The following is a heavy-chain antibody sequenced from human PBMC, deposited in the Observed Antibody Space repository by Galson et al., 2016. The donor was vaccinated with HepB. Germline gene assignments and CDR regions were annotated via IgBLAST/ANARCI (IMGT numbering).Heavy chain of an antibody. Sequence: PALVKPTQTLTLTCTFSGFSLKTSGVAVGWIRQPPGKALEWLALIYWDGDKRYSPSLKSRLTITKDTPKNQVVLTMTNMDPVDTATYYCAHRIISIVGATFDYWGQGTLVTVSS. CDR1: GFSLKTSGVA. V-gene: IGHV2-5*02. CDR2: IYWDGDK. D-gene: IGHD1-26*01. CDR3: AHRIISIVGATFDY. J-gene: IGHJ4*02.